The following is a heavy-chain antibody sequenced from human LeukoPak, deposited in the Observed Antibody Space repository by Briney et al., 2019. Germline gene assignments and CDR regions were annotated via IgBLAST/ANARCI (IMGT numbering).Heavy chain of an antibody. CDR2: IYYSGST. V-gene: IGHV4-30-4*01. J-gene: IGHJ3*02. D-gene: IGHD3-9*01. Sequence: SETLSLTCTVPGGSISSSDYYWSWIRQPPGKGLEWIGYIYYSGSTSYNPSLKSRVTISVDTSKNQFSLKLTSVTAADTAVYYCARGFDAHNAFDIWGQGTMVTVSS. CDR1: GGSISSSDYY. CDR3: ARGFDAHNAFDI.